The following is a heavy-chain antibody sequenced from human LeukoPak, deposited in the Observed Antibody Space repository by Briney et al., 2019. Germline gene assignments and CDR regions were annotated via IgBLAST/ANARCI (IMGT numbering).Heavy chain of an antibody. CDR1: GGSISSYY. D-gene: IGHD2-2*02. CDR2: IYYSGST. Sequence: SETLSLTCTVSGGSISSYYWSWIRQPPGKGLEWIGYIYYSGSTNYNPSLKSRVTISVDTSKNQFSLKLSSVTAADTAVYYCARGDCSSTSCYTYDYWGQGTLVTVSS. V-gene: IGHV4-59*12. J-gene: IGHJ4*02. CDR3: ARGDCSSTSCYTYDY.